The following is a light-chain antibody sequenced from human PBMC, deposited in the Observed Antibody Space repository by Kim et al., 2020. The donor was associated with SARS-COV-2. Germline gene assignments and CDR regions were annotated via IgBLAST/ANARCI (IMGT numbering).Light chain of an antibody. CDR3: QQVHSSPFN. Sequence: DIQLTQSPSFVSAYVGDRVTFSCRASQAIGTYLAWYQQKLGEAPKLLIYSASTLQSDVPSRFSGSGSGTEFTLTISSLQPEDFATYFCQQVHSSPFNVGPGTKVDIK. CDR1: QAIGTY. V-gene: IGKV1-9*01. J-gene: IGKJ3*01. CDR2: SAS.